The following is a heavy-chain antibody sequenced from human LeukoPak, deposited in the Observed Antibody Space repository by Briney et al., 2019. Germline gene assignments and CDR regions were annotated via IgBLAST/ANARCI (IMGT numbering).Heavy chain of an antibody. CDR2: MKHDGIEK. J-gene: IGHJ4*02. Sequence: PGGSLRLSCVASGFSFGSYWMAWVRQAPGKGLEWVANMKHDGIEKYHVDSVKGRFTISRDNTKNSLYLRMSSLRVEDTAVYYCAREGREGYNYPALDFWGQGILVTVSS. D-gene: IGHD5-24*01. V-gene: IGHV3-7*05. CDR3: AREGREGYNYPALDF. CDR1: GFSFGSYW.